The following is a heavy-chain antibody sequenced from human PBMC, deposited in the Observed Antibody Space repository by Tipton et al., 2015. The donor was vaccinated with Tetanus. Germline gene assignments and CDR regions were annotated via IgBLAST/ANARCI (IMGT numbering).Heavy chain of an antibody. Sequence: TLSLTCIVSGGSLRSSDYYGAWVRQSPVKGLEWIGSVSYSGRTYYNPSLKSRVTMSVDTSKKDFSVRLTSVTAADTAVYYCARRSYCSSSRCFDAFDLWGQGTMVTVSS. CDR2: VSYSGRT. CDR3: ARRSYCSSSRCFDAFDL. J-gene: IGHJ3*01. D-gene: IGHD2-2*01. V-gene: IGHV4-39*02. CDR1: GGSLRSSDYY.